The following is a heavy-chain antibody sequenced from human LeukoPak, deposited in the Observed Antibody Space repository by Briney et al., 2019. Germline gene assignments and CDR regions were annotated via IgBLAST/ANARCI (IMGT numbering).Heavy chain of an antibody. CDR3: AKGGSSSPRSTFDY. CDR1: GFTFSSYS. Sequence: GGSLRLSCAASGFTFSSYSMNWVRQAPGKGLEWISYITTSGGAKNYADSVKGRFTISRDNAKNTVYLQMNSLRAEDTAVYYCAKGGSSSPRSTFDYWGQGTLLTVSS. J-gene: IGHJ4*02. V-gene: IGHV3-48*04. D-gene: IGHD6-13*01. CDR2: ITTSGGAK.